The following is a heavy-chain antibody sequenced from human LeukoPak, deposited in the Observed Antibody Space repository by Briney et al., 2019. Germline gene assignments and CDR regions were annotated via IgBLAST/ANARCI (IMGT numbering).Heavy chain of an antibody. CDR1: GFTFNSYA. CDR3: AKDVIKGSPLWVDYFDY. D-gene: IGHD5-18*01. J-gene: IGHJ4*02. CDR2: ISGSGGST. V-gene: IGHV3-23*01. Sequence: GGSLRLSCAASGFTFNSYAVSWVRQAPGKGLEWVSGISGSGGSTYYADSVKGRFTVSRDNSKNTLYMRMNSLRVEDTAVYYCAKDVIKGSPLWVDYFDYWGQGTLVTVSS.